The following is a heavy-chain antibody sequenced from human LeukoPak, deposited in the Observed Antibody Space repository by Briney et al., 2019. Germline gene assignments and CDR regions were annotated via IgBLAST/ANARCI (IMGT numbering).Heavy chain of an antibody. CDR3: ARESRSSSWYDRNYYYYYYYYMDV. CDR1: GFTFSSYS. J-gene: IGHJ6*03. Sequence: GGSLRLSCAASGFTFSSYSMNWVRQAPGKGLEWVSSISSSSSYIYYADSVKGRFTISRDNAKNSLYLQMNSLRAEDTAVYYCARESRSSSWYDRNYYYYYYYYMDVWGKGTTVTVSS. CDR2: ISSSSSYI. V-gene: IGHV3-21*03. D-gene: IGHD6-13*01.